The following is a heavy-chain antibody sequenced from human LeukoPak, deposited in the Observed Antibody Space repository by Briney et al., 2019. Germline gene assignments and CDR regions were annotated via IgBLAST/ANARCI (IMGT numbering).Heavy chain of an antibody. J-gene: IGHJ4*02. CDR2: IYYSGST. Sequence: SETLSLTCAVYGGSFSGYYWSWIRQPPGKGLEWIGSIYYSGSTYYNPSLKSRVTISVDTSKNQFSLKLSSVTAADTAVYYCARPASSSWFTFDYWGQGTLVTVSS. D-gene: IGHD6-13*01. CDR3: ARPASSSWFTFDY. CDR1: GGSFSGYY. V-gene: IGHV4-34*01.